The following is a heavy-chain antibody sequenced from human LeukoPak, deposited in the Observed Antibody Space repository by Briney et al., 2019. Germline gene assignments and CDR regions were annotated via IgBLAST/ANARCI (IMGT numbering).Heavy chain of an antibody. J-gene: IGHJ4*02. V-gene: IGHV1-2*02. D-gene: IGHD2-21*02. CDR1: GYTFTGYY. Sequence: ASVKVSCKASGYTFTGYYMHWVRQAPGQGLEWMGWINPNSGGTNYAQKFQGRVTMTRDTSISTAYMELSRLRSDDTAVYYCAKGRGRWVVTAAPLFDYWGQGTLVTVSS. CDR3: AKGRGRWVVTAAPLFDY. CDR2: INPNSGGT.